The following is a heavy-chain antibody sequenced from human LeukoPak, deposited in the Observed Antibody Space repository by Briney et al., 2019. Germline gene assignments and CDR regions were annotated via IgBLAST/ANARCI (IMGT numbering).Heavy chain of an antibody. J-gene: IGHJ4*02. CDR2: IYHSGST. D-gene: IGHD6-13*01. CDR3: ARETARAAAGLFAY. V-gene: IGHV4-4*02. CDR1: GGSISSSNW. Sequence: SGTLSLTCAVSGGSISSSNWWRGVRQPPGKGLEWIGEIYHSGSTNYNPSLKGRVTISGDKSKNQFSLKLSYVTAADTAVYYCARETARAAAGLFAYWGQGPLVTVSS.